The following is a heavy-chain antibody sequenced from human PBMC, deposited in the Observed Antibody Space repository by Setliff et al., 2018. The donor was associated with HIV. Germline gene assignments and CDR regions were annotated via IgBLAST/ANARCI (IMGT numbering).Heavy chain of an antibody. J-gene: IGHJ5*02. D-gene: IGHD3-10*01. Sequence: PGESLKISCKGFGYSFTSYLIAWVRQTPGKGLEWMGNTHPRDSDTRYSPSFQGQVTLSVDKSISTAYLQWSSLKASDTAMYYCVRHVSSSAVFDPWGQGTLVTVSS. CDR3: VRHVSSSAVFDP. CDR1: GYSFTSYL. V-gene: IGHV5-51*01. CDR2: THPRDSDT.